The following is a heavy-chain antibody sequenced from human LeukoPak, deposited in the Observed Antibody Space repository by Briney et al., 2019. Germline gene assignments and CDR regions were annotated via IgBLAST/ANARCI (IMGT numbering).Heavy chain of an antibody. CDR2: ISSSSTI. J-gene: IGHJ4*02. CDR1: GFTFSTYS. V-gene: IGHV3-48*01. Sequence: SGGSLRLSFAASGFTFSTYSMNWVRQAPGKGLEWVSYISSSSTILYADSVKGRFTISRDNAKNSLYLQMNSLRVEDTAVYYCARGFWSASGYWGQGTLVTVSS. D-gene: IGHD3-3*01. CDR3: ARGFWSASGY.